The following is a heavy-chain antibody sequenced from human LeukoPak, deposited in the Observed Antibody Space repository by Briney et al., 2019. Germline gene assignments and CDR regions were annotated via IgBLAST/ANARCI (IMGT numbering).Heavy chain of an antibody. CDR1: GGSISSYY. D-gene: IGHD3-3*01. Sequence: PSETLSLTCTVSGGSISSYYWSWIRQPPGKGLEWIGEINHSGSTNYNPSLKSRVTISVDTSKNQFSLKLSSVTAADTAVYYCARAKSYDFWSGYYKGGYYFDYWGQGTLVTVSS. V-gene: IGHV4-34*01. CDR2: INHSGST. J-gene: IGHJ4*02. CDR3: ARAKSYDFWSGYYKGGYYFDY.